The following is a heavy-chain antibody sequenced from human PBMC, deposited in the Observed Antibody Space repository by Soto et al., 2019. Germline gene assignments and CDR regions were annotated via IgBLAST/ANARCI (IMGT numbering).Heavy chain of an antibody. CDR1: GGSISNHY. CDR3: TRANWYSEY. D-gene: IGHD7-27*01. Sequence: QVQLQESGPGLVKPSETLSLTCTVSGGSISNHYWSWIRQPPGKGLEWIGYIYYNGNTNYNPSLKSRVTMSVDTSKNQISLKLSCVNAADTDVYYCTRANWYSEYWGQGALVTFYS. CDR2: IYYNGNT. J-gene: IGHJ4*02. V-gene: IGHV4-59*11.